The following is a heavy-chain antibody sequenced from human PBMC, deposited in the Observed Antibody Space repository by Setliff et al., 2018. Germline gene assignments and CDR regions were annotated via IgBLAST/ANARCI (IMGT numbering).Heavy chain of an antibody. CDR3: ARGRYYDSRNFDY. CDR1: GGSFSGYY. V-gene: IGHV4-34*01. CDR2: INHSGST. J-gene: IGHJ4*02. D-gene: IGHD3-22*01. Sequence: PSLTCAVYGGSFSGYYWSWIRQPPGKGLEWIGEINHSGSTNYNPSLKSRVTISVDTSKNQFSLKLSSVTAADTAVYYCARGRYYDSRNFDYWGQGTLVTVSS.